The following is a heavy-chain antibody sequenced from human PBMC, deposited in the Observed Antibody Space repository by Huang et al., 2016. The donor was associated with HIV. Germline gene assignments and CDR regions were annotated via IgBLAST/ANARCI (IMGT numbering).Heavy chain of an antibody. CDR3: AKTYGSGSYYHYYMDV. V-gene: IGHV3-30*02. CDR1: GITFISYG. J-gene: IGHJ6*03. CDR2: AHFDGNNK. Sequence: QLVESGGNVVRPGGSLRLSCAAFGITFISYGMHWVRQEPGKGREGVAFAHFDGNNKKYADSVKGRFTISIDNSKNTVSLQMNDLRPEDSAVYYCAKTYGSGSYYHYYMDVWGTGTTVIVS. D-gene: IGHD3-10*01.